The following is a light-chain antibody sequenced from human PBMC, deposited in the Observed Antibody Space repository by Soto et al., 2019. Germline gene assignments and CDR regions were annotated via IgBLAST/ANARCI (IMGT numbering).Light chain of an antibody. J-gene: IGKJ5*01. Sequence: DIVLTQSPGTLSLSPGERATLSCRASQSVSSNYLAWYQQKPGQAPRLLIYGASTRATGVPDRFSGSGSGTDFTLIINRLEPEDFAVYYCQQYGSLITFGQGTRLEIK. CDR1: QSVSSNY. V-gene: IGKV3-20*01. CDR2: GAS. CDR3: QQYGSLIT.